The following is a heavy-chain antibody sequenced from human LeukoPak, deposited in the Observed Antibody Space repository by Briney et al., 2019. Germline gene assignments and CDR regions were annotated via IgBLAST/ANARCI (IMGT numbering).Heavy chain of an antibody. V-gene: IGHV3-23*01. CDR1: GFTFSTYG. CDR3: ARGGSYLSAFDI. Sequence: GGSLRLSCAASGFTFSTYGMSWVRQAPGKGLEWVSAISGTGDSTYYADSVKGRFTISRDNSKNTLYLQMNSLRAEDTAVYYCARGGSYLSAFDIWGQGTMVTVSS. D-gene: IGHD1-26*01. J-gene: IGHJ3*02. CDR2: ISGTGDST.